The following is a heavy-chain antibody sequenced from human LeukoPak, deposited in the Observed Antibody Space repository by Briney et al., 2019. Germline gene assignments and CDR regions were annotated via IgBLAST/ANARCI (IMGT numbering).Heavy chain of an antibody. J-gene: IGHJ3*02. D-gene: IGHD5-12*01. CDR2: IIPIFGTA. Sequence: SVKVSCKSSGGTFSSYVFSWVRQAPGKGLEWMGGIIPIFGTANYAQKFQGRVRITADESTNTAYMELSSLSSEDTAVYYCSREDSGYDISDDYDSRGPGTMVTVSS. V-gene: IGHV1-69*13. CDR1: GGTFSSYV. CDR3: SREDSGYDISDDYDS.